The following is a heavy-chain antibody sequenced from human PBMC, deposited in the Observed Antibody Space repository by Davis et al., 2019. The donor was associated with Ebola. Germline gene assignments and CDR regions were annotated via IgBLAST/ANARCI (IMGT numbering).Heavy chain of an antibody. CDR3: ARDPMEYSSFIYYYQYMDV. J-gene: IGHJ6*03. Sequence: PGGSLRLSCAASGFTFSAYAIHWVRQAPGKGLEWVAVIWHDGSKKYYADSVKGRFTISRDNSKNTLYVQMNSLRADDTAVYYCARDPMEYSSFIYYYQYMDVWGKGTTVTVSS. V-gene: IGHV3-33*01. CDR2: IWHDGSKK. D-gene: IGHD6-6*01. CDR1: GFTFSAYA.